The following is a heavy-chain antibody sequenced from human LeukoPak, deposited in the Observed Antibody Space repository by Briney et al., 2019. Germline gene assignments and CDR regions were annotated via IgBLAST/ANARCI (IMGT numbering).Heavy chain of an antibody. V-gene: IGHV3-30*04. Sequence: PGGSLRLPCAASGFTFSSYAMHWVREARAKGLECGAVISYDGSNKYYADSVKGRFTISRDNSKNTLYLQMNSLRAEDTDVYYCARAGADSYGDYVYFDYWGQGTLVTVSS. CDR1: GFTFSSYA. J-gene: IGHJ4*02. CDR3: ARAGADSYGDYVYFDY. D-gene: IGHD4-17*01. CDR2: ISYDGSNK.